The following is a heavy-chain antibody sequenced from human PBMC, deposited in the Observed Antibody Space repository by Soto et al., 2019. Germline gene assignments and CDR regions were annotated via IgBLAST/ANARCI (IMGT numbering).Heavy chain of an antibody. J-gene: IGHJ4*02. D-gene: IGHD4-17*01. Sequence: EVQLVESGGGLVKPGGSLRLSCAASGFTFSNAWMSWVRQAPGKGLEWVGRIKSKTDGGTTDYAAPVKGRFTISRDDSKNTLYLQMNSLKTEDTAVYYCTTEVPPTVVTPIDYWGQGTLVTVSS. V-gene: IGHV3-15*01. CDR2: IKSKTDGGTT. CDR1: GFTFSNAW. CDR3: TTEVPPTVVTPIDY.